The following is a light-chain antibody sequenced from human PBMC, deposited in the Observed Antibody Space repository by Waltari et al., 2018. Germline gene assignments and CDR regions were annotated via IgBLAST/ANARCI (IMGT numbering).Light chain of an antibody. CDR3: AAWDDSLNGWV. CDR2: RKN. Sequence: QSVLTQPPSASGTPGQRVTISCSGSSSNIGGNTVNWYQQLPGTAPKLLIYRKNRRPAGVPDRFAGSKSGTSASLAISGLQSEDEADYYCAAWDDSLNGWVFGGGTKLTVL. V-gene: IGLV1-44*01. CDR1: SSNIGGNT. J-gene: IGLJ3*02.